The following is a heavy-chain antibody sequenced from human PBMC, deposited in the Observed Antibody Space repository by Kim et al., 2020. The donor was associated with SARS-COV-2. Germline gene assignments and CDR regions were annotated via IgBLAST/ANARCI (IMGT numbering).Heavy chain of an antibody. V-gene: IGHV1-2*06. Sequence: ASVKVSCKASGYTFTGYYMHWVRQAPGQGLEWMGRINPNSGGTNYAQKFQGRVTMTRDTSISTAYMELSRLRSDDTAVYYCAREDLRYFDWLNDAFDIWGQGTMVTVSS. CDR1: GYTFTGYY. CDR2: INPNSGGT. J-gene: IGHJ3*02. D-gene: IGHD3-9*01. CDR3: AREDLRYFDWLNDAFDI.